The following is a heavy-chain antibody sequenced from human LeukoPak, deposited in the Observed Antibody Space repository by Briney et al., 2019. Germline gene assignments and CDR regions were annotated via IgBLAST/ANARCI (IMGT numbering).Heavy chain of an antibody. CDR2: ISSSCITI. CDR1: GFTFSSYS. CDR3: ARDPDSSGWYLEYYYYSGMDV. J-gene: IGHJ6*02. V-gene: IGHV3-48*04. Sequence: GGSLRLSCAASGFTFSSYSMNWVRQAPGKGLEWVSYISSSCITIYYADSVKGRFTISRDNAKSSLYLRMNSLRAEDTAVYYCARDPDSSGWYLEYYYYSGMDVWGQGTTVTVS. D-gene: IGHD6-19*01.